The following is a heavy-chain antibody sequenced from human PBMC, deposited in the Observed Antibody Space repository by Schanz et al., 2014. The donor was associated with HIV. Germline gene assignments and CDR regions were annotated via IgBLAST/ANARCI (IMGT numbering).Heavy chain of an antibody. Sequence: VQVVESGGGLVQPGRSLRLSCAASGFTFDSYGIHWVRQAPGKGLEWVAVISYDGTNKKFADSVKGRFTISRDNSKNTLYLQMTTLRIDDTAVYYCAKPEYDSRGNSQSHFDYWGQGTLVTVSS. V-gene: IGHV3-30*18. CDR3: AKPEYDSRGNSQSHFDY. CDR1: GFTFDSYG. D-gene: IGHD3-22*01. J-gene: IGHJ4*02. CDR2: ISYDGTNK.